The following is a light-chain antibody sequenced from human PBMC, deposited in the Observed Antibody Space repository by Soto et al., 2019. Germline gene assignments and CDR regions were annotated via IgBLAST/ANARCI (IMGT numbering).Light chain of an antibody. CDR1: TGAVTSGNY. CDR3: LLYVGGLWV. CDR2: ITT. V-gene: IGLV7-43*01. J-gene: IGLJ3*02. Sequence: QAVVTQEPSLTVSPGGTVTITCASSTGAVTSGNYPNWFQQTPGQAPRTLIYITTNRHSWTPARFSGSLLGGKAALTLSGVQPEDEAEYYCLLYVGGLWVFGGGTKLTVL.